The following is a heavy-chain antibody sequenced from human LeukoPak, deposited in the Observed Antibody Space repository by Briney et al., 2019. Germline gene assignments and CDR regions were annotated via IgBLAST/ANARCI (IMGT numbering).Heavy chain of an antibody. J-gene: IGHJ4*02. CDR3: AKDGTYDYVWGSYRREGAFDY. CDR2: ISGSGGST. Sequence: GGSLRLSCAASGFTFSSYAMSWVRQAPGKGLEWVSAISGSGGSTYYADSVKGRFTISRDNSKNTLYLQMNSLGAEDTAVYYCAKDGTYDYVWGSYRREGAFDYWGQGTLVTVSS. CDR1: GFTFSSYA. V-gene: IGHV3-23*01. D-gene: IGHD3-16*02.